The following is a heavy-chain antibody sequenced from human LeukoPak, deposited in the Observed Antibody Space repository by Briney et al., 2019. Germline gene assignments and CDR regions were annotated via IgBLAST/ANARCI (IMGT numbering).Heavy chain of an antibody. Sequence: GGSLRLSCAASGFTFSSYGMHWVRQAPGKGLEWVADIWNDGRNKHYADSAKGRFTISRDNSKNTLYLQMNSLRAEDTAVYYCARGPLYTSGWYEDGTIHLNYWGQGTLVTVSS. CDR3: ARGPLYTSGWYEDGTIHLNY. CDR1: GFTFSSYG. CDR2: IWNDGRNK. V-gene: IGHV3-33*08. J-gene: IGHJ4*02. D-gene: IGHD6-19*01.